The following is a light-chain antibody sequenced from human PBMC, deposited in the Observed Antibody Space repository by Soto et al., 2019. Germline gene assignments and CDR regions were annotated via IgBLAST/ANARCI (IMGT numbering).Light chain of an antibody. CDR1: QSVSSSY. Sequence: EIVLTQSPGTLSLSPGERATLSCRASQSVSSSYLAWYQQKPGQAPRLLMNTASSRATGIPDRFSGSGSGTDFTLIISRLEPEDFAVYFCHQFGSSLPYTFGQGTKLEIK. V-gene: IGKV3-20*01. J-gene: IGKJ2*01. CDR3: HQFGSSLPYT. CDR2: TAS.